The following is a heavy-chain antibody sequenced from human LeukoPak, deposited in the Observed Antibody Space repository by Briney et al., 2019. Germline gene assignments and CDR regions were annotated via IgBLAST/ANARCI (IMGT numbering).Heavy chain of an antibody. CDR2: IKQDGSEK. V-gene: IGHV3-7*03. CDR3: ATVHFRPY. Sequence: GGSLRLSCAASGFSFSTSAMTWVRQAPGKGLESVANIKQDGSEKNYLDSVKGRFTISRDNAKNSLYVQMISLRTAETAVYYCATVHFRPYWGQGPLVTVSS. CDR1: GFSFSTSA. J-gene: IGHJ4*02.